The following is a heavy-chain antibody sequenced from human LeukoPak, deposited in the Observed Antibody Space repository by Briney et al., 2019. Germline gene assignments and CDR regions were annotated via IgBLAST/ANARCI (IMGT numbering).Heavy chain of an antibody. CDR3: AREHGDRTWDY. CDR1: GYTFTSYY. Sequence: ASVKVSCKASGYTFTSYYMHWVRQAPGQGLEWMGWINPHSGGTNYAQKFQGRVTMTRDTSISTAYMDLSRLRSDDTAVYYCAREHGDRTWDYWGQGTLVTVSS. J-gene: IGHJ4*02. D-gene: IGHD4-17*01. V-gene: IGHV1-2*02. CDR2: INPHSGGT.